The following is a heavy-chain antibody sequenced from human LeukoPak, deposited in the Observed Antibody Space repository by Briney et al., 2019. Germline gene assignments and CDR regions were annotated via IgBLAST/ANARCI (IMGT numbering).Heavy chain of an antibody. V-gene: IGHV3-21*01. CDR2: ISSSSSYI. J-gene: IGHJ4*02. D-gene: IGHD2-15*01. CDR3: ARGALGYCSGGSCYSFDH. Sequence: PGGSLRLSCAASGFTFSSYSMNWVRQAPGKGLEWVSSISSSSSYIYYADSVKGRFTISRDNAKNSLYLQMNSLRAEDTAVYYCARGALGYCSGGSCYSFDHWGQGTLVTVSS. CDR1: GFTFSSYS.